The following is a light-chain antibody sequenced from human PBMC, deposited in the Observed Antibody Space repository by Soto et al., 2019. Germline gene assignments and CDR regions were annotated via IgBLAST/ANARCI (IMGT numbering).Light chain of an antibody. CDR1: SSDVGGYNY. J-gene: IGLJ1*01. CDR2: EVS. Sequence: QSVLTQPASVSGSPGQSITISCTGTSSDVGGYNYVSWYQQHPGKAPKLIIYEVSNRPSGVSNRFSGSKSGNTASLTISGLQAEDETDYYCCLYVGATTYVFGTGTKVTVL. CDR3: CLYVGATTYV. V-gene: IGLV2-14*01.